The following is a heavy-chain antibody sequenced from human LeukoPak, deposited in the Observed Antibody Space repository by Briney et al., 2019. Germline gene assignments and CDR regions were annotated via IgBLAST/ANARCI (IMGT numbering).Heavy chain of an antibody. V-gene: IGHV3-30-3*01. CDR3: AREGEVAPPYDPPVGPLWR. CDR2: ISFDGSNK. J-gene: IGHJ4*02. D-gene: IGHD2-21*01. Sequence: PGRSLRLSCAASGFTFSNYPMHWVRQAPGKGLEWVAVISFDGSNKYYADSVKGRFTISRDNSKNTLYLQMNSLRAEDTAVYYCAREGEVAPPYDPPVGPLWRWGQGTLVTVSS. CDR1: GFTFSNYP.